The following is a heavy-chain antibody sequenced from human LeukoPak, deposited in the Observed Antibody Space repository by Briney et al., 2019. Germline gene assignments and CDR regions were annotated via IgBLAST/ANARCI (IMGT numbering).Heavy chain of an antibody. J-gene: IGHJ4*02. CDR1: GGSISSYY. V-gene: IGHV4-59*08. D-gene: IGHD3-16*01. CDR3: ARYGGYYFDY. Sequence: PSETLSLTCTVSGGSISSYYWSWIRQPPGKGLEWIGYIHNSVTNSKPSLKSRVTISVDTSKNQSSLKLSSVTAADTAVYYCARYGGYYFDYWGQGTLVTVSS. CDR2: IHNSVT.